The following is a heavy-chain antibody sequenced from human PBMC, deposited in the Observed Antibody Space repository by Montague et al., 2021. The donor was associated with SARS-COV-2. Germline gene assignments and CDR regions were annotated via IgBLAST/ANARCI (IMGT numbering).Heavy chain of an antibody. CDR1: GDSISSGGYY. J-gene: IGHJ4*02. Sequence: LSLTCTVSGDSISSGGYYWSWIRQHPGKGLEWLGYISSSGRSFYNPSLRSRLTISLDTSKNQFSLQLSSVTAADTALYYCARVLGSGSYQFDYWGQGTLVTVSS. D-gene: IGHD1-26*01. CDR2: ISSSGRS. CDR3: ARVLGSGSYQFDY. V-gene: IGHV4-31*03.